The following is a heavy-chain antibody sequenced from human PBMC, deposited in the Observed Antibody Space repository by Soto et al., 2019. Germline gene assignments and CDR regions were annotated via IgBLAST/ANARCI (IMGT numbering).Heavy chain of an antibody. CDR2: TYGGGST. V-gene: IGHV3-53*01. CDR1: GFVVSETY. J-gene: IGHJ5*02. D-gene: IGHD2-15*01. Sequence: EVQVVESGGGLIQPGGSLRLSCEASGFVVSETYMSWVRQAPGRGLQWVSFTYGGGSTYYADSVKGRFTISRDSSRNTLYLQMNSLRVEDTAVYYCARDCGGGSCYPALGAWGQGTLVTVSS. CDR3: ARDCGGGSCYPALGA.